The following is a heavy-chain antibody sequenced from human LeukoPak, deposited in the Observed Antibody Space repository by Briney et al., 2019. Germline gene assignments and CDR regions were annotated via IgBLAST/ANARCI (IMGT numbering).Heavy chain of an antibody. J-gene: IGHJ4*02. CDR1: GFTFSGHW. CDR3: AKVRGYDSSGYSDY. Sequence: GGSLRLSCAASGFTFSGHWMTWVRQAPGKGLEWVSAISGSGGSTYYVDSVKGRFTISRDNFKNTLYLQMNSLRAEDTAVYYCAKVRGYDSSGYSDYWGQGNLVTVSS. V-gene: IGHV3-23*01. CDR2: ISGSGGST. D-gene: IGHD3-22*01.